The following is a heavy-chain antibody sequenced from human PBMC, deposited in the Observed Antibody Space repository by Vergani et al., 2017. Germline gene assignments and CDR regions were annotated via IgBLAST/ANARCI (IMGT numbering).Heavy chain of an antibody. J-gene: IGHJ6*03. Sequence: EVQLVESGGGLVQPGRSLRLSCAASGFTFDDYAMHWVRQAPGKGLEWVSGISWNSGSIGYADSVKGRFTISRDNAKNSLYLQMNSLRAEDTALYYCAREPARYCSSTSCYGSNYYYMDVWGKGP. CDR3: AREPARYCSSTSCYGSNYYYMDV. CDR1: GFTFDDYA. V-gene: IGHV3-9*01. D-gene: IGHD2-2*01. CDR2: ISWNSGSI.